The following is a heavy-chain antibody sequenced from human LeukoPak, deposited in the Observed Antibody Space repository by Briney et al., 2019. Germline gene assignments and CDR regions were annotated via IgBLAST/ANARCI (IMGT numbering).Heavy chain of an antibody. D-gene: IGHD7-27*01. CDR3: AREVPLLGIAMEDDAFDI. Sequence: SQTLSLTCAISGDSVSSNSAAWNWIRQSPSRGLEWLGRTYYRSKWYNDYAVSVKSRITINPDTSKNQFSLQLNSVTPEDTAVYYCAREVPLLGIAMEDDAFDIWGQGTMVTVSS. V-gene: IGHV6-1*01. CDR2: TYYRSKWYN. CDR1: GDSVSSNSAA. J-gene: IGHJ3*02.